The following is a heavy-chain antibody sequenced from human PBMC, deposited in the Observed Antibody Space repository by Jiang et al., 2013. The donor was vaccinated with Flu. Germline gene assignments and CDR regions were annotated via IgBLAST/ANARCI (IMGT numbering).Heavy chain of an antibody. CDR1: GFTFENYA. V-gene: IGHV3-9*01. CDR2: INWNGVTV. D-gene: IGHD3-3*01. CDR3: AKVRRVGGIEAPLDS. J-gene: IGHJ4*02. Sequence: PGRSLRLSCAASGFTFENYAMHWVRQAPGKGLEWVSGINWNGVTVAYADSVRGRFTISRDNARNSVYLQMNSLTGEDTAFYYCAKVRRVGGIEAPLDSWGQGTLVTVSS.